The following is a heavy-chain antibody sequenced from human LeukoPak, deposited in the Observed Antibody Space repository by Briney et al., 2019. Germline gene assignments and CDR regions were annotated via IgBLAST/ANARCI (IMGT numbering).Heavy chain of an antibody. CDR2: IGGSGGIT. D-gene: IGHD2-2*01. J-gene: IGHJ4*02. CDR3: AKGYCASTTCYARFEN. CDR1: GFTFSSYA. V-gene: IGHV3-23*01. Sequence: HLGGSLRLSCAASGFTFSSYAMSWVRQAPGEGLEWVSSIGGSGGITFYADSVKGRFTISRENSKNTLFLQMSSLRAEDTAVYYCAKGYCASTTCYARFENWGQGTLVTVSS.